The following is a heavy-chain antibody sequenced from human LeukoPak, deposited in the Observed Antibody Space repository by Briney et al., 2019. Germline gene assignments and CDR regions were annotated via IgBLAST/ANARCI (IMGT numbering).Heavy chain of an antibody. V-gene: IGHV3-30*18. CDR2: ISYDGSNK. CDR1: GFTFSSYG. CDR3: AKESVVPAAINAFDI. J-gene: IGHJ3*02. D-gene: IGHD2-2*01. Sequence: PGGSLRLSCAASGFTFSSYGMPWVRQAPGKGLEWVAVISYDGSNKYYADSVKGRFTISRDNSKNTLYLQMNSLRAEDTAVYYCAKESVVPAAINAFDIWGQGTMVTVSS.